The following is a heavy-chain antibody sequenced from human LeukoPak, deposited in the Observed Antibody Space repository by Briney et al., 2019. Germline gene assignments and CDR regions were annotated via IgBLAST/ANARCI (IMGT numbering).Heavy chain of an antibody. D-gene: IGHD5-18*01. J-gene: IGHJ4*02. V-gene: IGHV1-3*01. CDR3: ARDIGGYSYGPYYFDY. Sequence: ASVKVSCKASGGTFSSYAISWVRQAPGQGLEWMGWINADNGNTKYSQKFQGRVTITRDTSASTAYMELSSLRSEDTAVYYCARDIGGYSYGPYYFDYWGQGTLVTVSS. CDR2: INADNGNT. CDR1: GGTFSSYA.